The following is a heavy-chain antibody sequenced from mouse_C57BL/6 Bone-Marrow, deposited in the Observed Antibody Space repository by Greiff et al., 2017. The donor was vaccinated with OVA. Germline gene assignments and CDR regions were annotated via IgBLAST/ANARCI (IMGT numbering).Heavy chain of an antibody. CDR1: GFTFSDYG. J-gene: IGHJ2*01. CDR2: ISSGSSTI. D-gene: IGHD2-3*01. CDR3: ARGWLLRPYYFDY. Sequence: DVKLVESGGGLVKPGGSLKLSCAASGFTFSDYGMHWVRQAPEKGLEWVAYISSGSSTIYYADTVKGRFTISRDNAKNTLFLQMTSLRSEDTAMYYCARGWLLRPYYFDYWGQGTTLTVSS. V-gene: IGHV5-17*01.